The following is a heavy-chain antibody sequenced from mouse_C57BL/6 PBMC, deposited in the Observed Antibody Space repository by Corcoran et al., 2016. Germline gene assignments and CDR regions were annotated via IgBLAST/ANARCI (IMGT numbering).Heavy chain of an antibody. CDR1: GYAFSSYW. J-gene: IGHJ2*01. V-gene: IGHV1-80*01. CDR2: IYPGDGDT. Sequence: QVQLQQSGAELVKPGASVKISCKASGYAFSSYWMNWVKQRPGKGLEWIGQIYPGDGDTNYNGKFKGKATLTADKSSSTAYMQLSSLTSEDSAVYVWARAGVTDPYFEDWGQGTTLTVSS. D-gene: IGHD2-2*01. CDR3: ARAGVTDPYFED.